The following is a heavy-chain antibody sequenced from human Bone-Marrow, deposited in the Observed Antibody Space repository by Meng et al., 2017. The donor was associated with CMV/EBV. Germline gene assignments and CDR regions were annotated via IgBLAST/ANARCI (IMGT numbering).Heavy chain of an antibody. Sequence: GSLRLSCTVSGGSISSYYWGWIRQPPGKGLEWIGSIYYSGSTYYNPSLKSRVTISVDTSKNQFSLKLSSVTAADTAVYYCLELDFDYWGQGTLVTVSS. J-gene: IGHJ4*02. V-gene: IGHV4-39*07. D-gene: IGHD1-7*01. CDR1: GGSISSYY. CDR3: LELDFDY. CDR2: IYYSGST.